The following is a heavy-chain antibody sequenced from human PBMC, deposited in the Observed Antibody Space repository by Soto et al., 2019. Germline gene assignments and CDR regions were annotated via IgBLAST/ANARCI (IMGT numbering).Heavy chain of an antibody. J-gene: IGHJ5*02. D-gene: IGHD6-19*01. CDR2: ISAYNGNT. CDR3: ARDPGIAVAHGGFDP. CDR1: GYTFTSYG. V-gene: IGHV1-18*01. Sequence: VKVSCKASGYTFTSYGISWVRQAPGQGLEWMGWISAYNGNTNYAQKLQGRVTMTTDTSTSTAYMELRSLRSDDTAVYYCARDPGIAVAHGGFDPWGQGTLVTVSS.